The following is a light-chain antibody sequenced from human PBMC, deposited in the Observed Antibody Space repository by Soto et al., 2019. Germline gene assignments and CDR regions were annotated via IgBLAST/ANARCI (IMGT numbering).Light chain of an antibody. J-gene: IGLJ2*01. CDR3: AAWDDSLNVLV. CDR1: SANIGTNT. V-gene: IGLV1-44*01. Sequence: QSALTQPPSASGTPGQRVTISCSGSSANIGTNTVHWYQQLSRTAPKLLIYKDTQRPSGVPDRVSGSKSGTSASLAISGLQSEDEAEYYCAAWDDSLNVLVFGGGTKVTV. CDR2: KDT.